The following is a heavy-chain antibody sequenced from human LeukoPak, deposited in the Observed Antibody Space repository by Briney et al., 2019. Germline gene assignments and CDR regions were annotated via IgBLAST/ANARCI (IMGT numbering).Heavy chain of an antibody. CDR2: ISAYNGNT. CDR3: ARDNLAAIAGWGLDY. V-gene: IGHV1-18*03. Sequence: ASVKVSCKASGYTFTSSGISWVRHAPGQGLEWMGWISAYNGNTYYAPNLQGRVTMTTDTSTSTAYMELRSLRSDDMAVYYCARDNLAAIAGWGLDYWGQGTLVTVSS. J-gene: IGHJ4*02. CDR1: GYTFTSSG. D-gene: IGHD2-15*01.